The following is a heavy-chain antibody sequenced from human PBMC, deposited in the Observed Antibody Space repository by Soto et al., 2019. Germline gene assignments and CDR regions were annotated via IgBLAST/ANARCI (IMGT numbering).Heavy chain of an antibody. J-gene: IGHJ4*02. Sequence: ASVKVSCKASGYTFTSYGISWVRQAPGQGLEWMGWISAYNGNTNYAQKLQGRVTMTTDTSTSTAYMELRSLRSDDTAVYYCAIAVASLRAFDYWGQGTLVTVSS. CDR3: AIAVASLRAFDY. CDR1: GYTFTSYG. V-gene: IGHV1-18*01. D-gene: IGHD6-19*01. CDR2: ISAYNGNT.